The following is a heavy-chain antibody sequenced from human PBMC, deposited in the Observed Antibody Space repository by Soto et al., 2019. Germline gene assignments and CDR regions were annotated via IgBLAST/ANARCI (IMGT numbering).Heavy chain of an antibody. CDR2: ISGSGGST. CDR3: AKDQEGYDSSGYYYGAFDI. D-gene: IGHD3-22*01. Sequence: GGSLRLSCAASGFTFSSYAMSWVRQAPGKGLEWVSAISGSGGSTYYADSVKGRFTISRDNSKNTLYLQMNSLRAEDTAVYYCAKDQEGYDSSGYYYGAFDIWGQGTMVTVSS. J-gene: IGHJ3*02. V-gene: IGHV3-23*01. CDR1: GFTFSSYA.